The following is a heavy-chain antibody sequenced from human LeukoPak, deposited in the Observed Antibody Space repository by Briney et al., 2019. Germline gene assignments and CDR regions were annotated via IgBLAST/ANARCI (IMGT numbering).Heavy chain of an antibody. V-gene: IGHV3-7*01. Sequence: PGGSLRLSCAASGFSFNSDWMDWVRQAPGKGLEWVANIKHDESEKNYLDSVKGRFTISRDNAQNSLHPQMNGLRVEDTAVYYCTRRLDDWGQGTLVTVSS. CDR1: GFSFNSDW. CDR3: TRRLDD. CDR2: IKHDESEK. J-gene: IGHJ4*02. D-gene: IGHD3-16*01.